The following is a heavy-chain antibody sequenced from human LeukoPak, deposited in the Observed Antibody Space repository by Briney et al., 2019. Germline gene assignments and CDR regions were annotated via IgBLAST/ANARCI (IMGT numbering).Heavy chain of an antibody. CDR1: GFPFCSSG. J-gene: IGHJ6*03. CDR2: ISYDGNYA. Sequence: AGGSLRLSCVGPGFPFCSSGLHWVRQGPGKGLEWVASISYDGNYAYDTDSVKGRFTISRVNSRTTVSLQMNSLRVEDTAIYFGAKATSRGVVSSSMDVWGKGTTVTV. D-gene: IGHD3-10*01. V-gene: IGHV3-30*18. CDR3: AKATSRGVVSSSMDV.